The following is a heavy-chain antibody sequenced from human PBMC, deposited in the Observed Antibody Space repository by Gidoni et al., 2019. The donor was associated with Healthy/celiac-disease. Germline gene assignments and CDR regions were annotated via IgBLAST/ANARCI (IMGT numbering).Heavy chain of an antibody. J-gene: IGHJ6*02. Sequence: GYYWSWIRQPPGKGLEWMGEINHSGSTNYKPSLKRRVTISVDTSKNQFPLKLSSLTAADTAVYYCARGLEAGGIVVAIPRGWAPRSYGMDAWGQGTTVTVSS. CDR1: GYY. CDR3: ARGLEAGGIVVAIPRGWAPRSYGMDA. V-gene: IGHV4-34*01. D-gene: IGHD2-2*01. CDR2: INHSGST.